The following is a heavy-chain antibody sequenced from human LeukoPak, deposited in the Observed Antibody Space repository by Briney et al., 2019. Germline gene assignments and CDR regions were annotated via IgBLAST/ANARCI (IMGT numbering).Heavy chain of an antibody. Sequence: GGSLRLSCAASGFTFSSYAMSWVRQAPGKGLEWVSGISGSGDSTYYADSVKGRFTISRDNSKNTFYLQMNSLRADDTAVYYCAKDGSRLRYFDWLPVTPYYYYMDVWGKGTTVTISS. CDR1: GFTFSSYA. J-gene: IGHJ6*03. CDR3: AKDGSRLRYFDWLPVTPYYYYMDV. CDR2: ISGSGDST. D-gene: IGHD3-9*01. V-gene: IGHV3-23*01.